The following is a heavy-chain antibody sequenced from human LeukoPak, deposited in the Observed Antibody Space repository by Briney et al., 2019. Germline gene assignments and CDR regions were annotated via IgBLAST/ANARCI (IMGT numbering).Heavy chain of an antibody. CDR3: ARAGVAVAGLRWFDP. D-gene: IGHD6-19*01. CDR1: GGSFSGYY. CDR2: INHSGST. J-gene: IGHJ5*02. Sequence: PSETLSLTCAVYGGSFSGYYWSWIRQPPGKGLEWIGEINHSGSTNYNPSLKSRVTISVDTSKNQFSPKLSSVTAADTAVYYCARAGVAVAGLRWFDPWGQGTLVTVSS. V-gene: IGHV4-34*01.